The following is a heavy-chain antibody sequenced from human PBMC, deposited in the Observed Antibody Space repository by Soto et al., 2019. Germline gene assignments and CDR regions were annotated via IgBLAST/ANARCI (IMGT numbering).Heavy chain of an antibody. J-gene: IGHJ3*02. V-gene: IGHV1-46*01. Sequence: ASVKVSCKASGYTFTSYYMHWVRQAPGQGLEWMGIINPSGGSTSYAQKFQGRVTMTRDTSTSTVYMELSSLRSEDTAVYYCARGATSTTYYYDSSGYLIPPLIWGQGTMVTVS. D-gene: IGHD3-22*01. CDR1: GYTFTSYY. CDR3: ARGATSTTYYYDSSGYLIPPLI. CDR2: INPSGGST.